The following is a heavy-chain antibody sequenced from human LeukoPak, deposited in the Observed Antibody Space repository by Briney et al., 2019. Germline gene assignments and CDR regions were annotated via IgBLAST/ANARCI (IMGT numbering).Heavy chain of an antibody. D-gene: IGHD2-2*01. CDR3: ARDDVPAAPLKFDP. J-gene: IGHJ5*02. CDR1: GYTFSSYW. Sequence: GASVKVSCKASGYTFSSYWMHWVRQAPGKGLVWVSRINSDGSSTSYADSVKGRFTISRDNAKNTLYLQMNSLRAEDTAVYYCARDDVPAAPLKFDPWGQGTLVTVSS. CDR2: INSDGSST. V-gene: IGHV3-74*01.